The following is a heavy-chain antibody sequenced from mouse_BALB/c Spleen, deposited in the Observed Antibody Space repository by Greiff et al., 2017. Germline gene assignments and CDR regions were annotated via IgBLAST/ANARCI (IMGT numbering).Heavy chain of an antibody. CDR1: GFTFSSYT. Sequence: EVKVVESWGGLVQPGGSLKLSCAASGFTFSSYTMSWVRQTPEKRLEWVAYISNGGGSTYYPDTVKGRFTISRDNAKNTLYLQMSSLKSEDTAMYYCARSFYDYDGGFAYWGQGTLVTVSA. CDR3: ARSFYDYDGGFAY. V-gene: IGHV5-12-2*01. CDR2: ISNGGGST. D-gene: IGHD2-4*01. J-gene: IGHJ3*01.